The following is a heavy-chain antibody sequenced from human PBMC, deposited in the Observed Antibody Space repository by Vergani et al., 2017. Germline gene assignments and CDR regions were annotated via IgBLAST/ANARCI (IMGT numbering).Heavy chain of an antibody. V-gene: IGHV1-69*01. Sequence: QVQLQESGPGLVKPSQTLSLTCTVPGGTFSSYAISRVRQAPGQGLEWMGGIIPIFGTANYAQKFQGRVTITADESTSTAYMELSSLRSEDTAVYYCARKSSGYYYYFDYWGQGTLVTVSS. D-gene: IGHD3-22*01. J-gene: IGHJ4*02. CDR2: IIPIFGTA. CDR3: ARKSSGYYYYFDY. CDR1: GGTFSSYA.